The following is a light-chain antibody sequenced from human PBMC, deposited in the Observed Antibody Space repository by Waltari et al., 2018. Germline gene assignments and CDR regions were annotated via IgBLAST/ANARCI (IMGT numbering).Light chain of an antibody. Sequence: DIMMTQSPLSLPVTPGEPASISCRSSQSLLHDGGDTHLEWYFQKPGQSPHLLIYLGSHRASGVPDRLSGSGSGTDFTLKISRVEAEDAGLYYCMQALQTPYTFGQGTKLEI. CDR3: MQALQTPYT. J-gene: IGKJ2*01. CDR1: QSLLHDGGDTH. CDR2: LGS. V-gene: IGKV2-28*01.